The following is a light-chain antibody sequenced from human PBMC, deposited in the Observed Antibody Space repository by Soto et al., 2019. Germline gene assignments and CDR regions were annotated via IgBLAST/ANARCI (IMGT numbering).Light chain of an antibody. CDR2: YDS. Sequence: SYELTQSPSLSVAPGQTATITCGGNNIGSKSVNWSQHKAGQAPVLVMSYDSDRPSGIPERFSGSNSGNTATLTLSRVESGDEAEYYCQVWDTSNDHHVFGSGTKLTVL. CDR1: NIGSKS. V-gene: IGLV3-21*01. J-gene: IGLJ1*01. CDR3: QVWDTSNDHHV.